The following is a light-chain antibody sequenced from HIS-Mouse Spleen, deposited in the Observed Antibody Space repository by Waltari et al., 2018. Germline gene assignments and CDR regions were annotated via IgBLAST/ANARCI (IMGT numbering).Light chain of an antibody. CDR1: SRDVGGYNF. J-gene: IGLJ3*02. Sequence: QSALTQPASVSGSPGQSITISVTGTSRDVGGYNFVSWYQQHPGKAPKLMIYDVSNRPSGVSNLFSGSKSGNTASLTSSGLQAEEEADYYCSSYTSSSTRVFGGGTKLTVL. CDR2: DVS. CDR3: SSYTSSSTRV. V-gene: IGLV2-14*03.